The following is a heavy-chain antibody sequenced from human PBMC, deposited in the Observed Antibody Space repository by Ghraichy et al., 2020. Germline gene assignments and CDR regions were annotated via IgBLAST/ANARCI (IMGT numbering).Heavy chain of an antibody. D-gene: IGHD5-18*01. CDR3: ARGRLQLWSKGPAFDI. V-gene: IGHV4-34*01. CDR1: GGSFSGYY. CDR2: INHSGST. J-gene: IGHJ3*02. Sequence: SETLSLTCAVYGGSFSGYYWSWIRQPPGKGLEWIGEINHSGSTNYNPSLKSRVTISVDTSKNQFSLKLSSVTAADTAVYYCARGRLQLWSKGPAFDIWGQGTMVTVSS.